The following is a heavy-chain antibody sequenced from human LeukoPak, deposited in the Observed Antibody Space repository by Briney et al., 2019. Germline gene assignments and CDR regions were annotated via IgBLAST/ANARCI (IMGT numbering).Heavy chain of an antibody. Sequence: SVKVSCKASGGTFSSYATSWVRQAPGQGLEWMGGIIPIFGTANYAQTFQGRVTITADKSTSTAYMELSSLRSEDTAVYYCAREMVGGAFDIWGQGTMVTVSS. J-gene: IGHJ3*02. D-gene: IGHD3-10*01. CDR1: GGTFSSYA. CDR2: IIPIFGTA. CDR3: AREMVGGAFDI. V-gene: IGHV1-69*06.